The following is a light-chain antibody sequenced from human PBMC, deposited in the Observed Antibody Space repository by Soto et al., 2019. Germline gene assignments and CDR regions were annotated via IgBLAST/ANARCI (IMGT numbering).Light chain of an antibody. Sequence: EIVMTQSPATLSVSPGERATLSCRASQSVNSNLAWYQQKPGQAPRLLISGASTRATGIPARFSGSGSETEFILTISSLQYEDFAVYYCQQYNNWWTFGQGTKVEMK. J-gene: IGKJ1*01. CDR1: QSVNSN. V-gene: IGKV3-15*01. CDR2: GAS. CDR3: QQYNNWWT.